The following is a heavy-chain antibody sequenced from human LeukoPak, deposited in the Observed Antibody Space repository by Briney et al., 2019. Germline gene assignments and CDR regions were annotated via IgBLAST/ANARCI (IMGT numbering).Heavy chain of an antibody. CDR3: AKTAEYFGEFPFDY. D-gene: IGHD3-10*01. CDR2: IYPGDSDT. CDR1: GFTLTNYW. V-gene: IGHV5-51*01. J-gene: IGHJ4*02. Sequence: GESLKISCKGSGFTLTNYWIGWVRQMPGKGLEWMGIIYPGDSDTKYSPSFQGHVTISADKSTTTAYLEWSSLKASDTAMYYCAKTAEYFGEFPFDYWGQGTLVTVSS.